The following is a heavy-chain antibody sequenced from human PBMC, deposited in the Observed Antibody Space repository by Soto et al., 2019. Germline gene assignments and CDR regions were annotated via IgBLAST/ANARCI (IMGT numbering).Heavy chain of an antibody. V-gene: IGHV3-9*01. J-gene: IGHJ4*02. CDR1: GFTFDDYA. CDR3: AKDVGPRGAAPVDY. Sequence: EVQLVESGGGLVQPGRSLRLSCAASGFTFDDYAMHWVRQAPGKGLEWVSGISWNSGNIDYADSVKGRFTISRDNAKNSLDLQMNRLRGEDTALYCCAKDVGPRGAAPVDYWGQGTLVTVSS. CDR2: ISWNSGNI. D-gene: IGHD6-13*01.